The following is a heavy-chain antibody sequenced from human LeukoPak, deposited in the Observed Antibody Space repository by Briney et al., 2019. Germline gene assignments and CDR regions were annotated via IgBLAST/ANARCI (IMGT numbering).Heavy chain of an antibody. CDR3: ARVGYCSGGSCYQTYYYDSSGSYFDY. CDR2: INPNSGGT. D-gene: IGHD2-15*01. J-gene: IGHJ4*02. Sequence: ASVKVSCKASGYTFTGYYMHWVRQAPGQGLEWMGWINPNSGGTNYAQKFQGRVTMTGDTSISTAYMELSRLRSDDTAVYYCARVGYCSGGSCYQTYYYDSSGSYFDYWGQGTLVTVSS. CDR1: GYTFTGYY. V-gene: IGHV1-2*02.